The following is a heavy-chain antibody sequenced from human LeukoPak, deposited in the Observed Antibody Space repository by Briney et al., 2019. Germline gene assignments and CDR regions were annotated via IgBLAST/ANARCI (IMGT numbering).Heavy chain of an antibody. CDR2: VNPNSGGT. CDR1: GYTFTGYY. J-gene: IGHJ4*02. Sequence: ASVKVSCKASGYTFTGYYMHWVRQAPGQGLEWMGWVNPNSGGTNYAQKFQGRVTMTRDTSISTAYMELSRLRSDDTAVYYCAREGGDSSSWDQGFDYWGQGTLVTVSS. D-gene: IGHD6-13*01. V-gene: IGHV1-2*02. CDR3: AREGGDSSSWDQGFDY.